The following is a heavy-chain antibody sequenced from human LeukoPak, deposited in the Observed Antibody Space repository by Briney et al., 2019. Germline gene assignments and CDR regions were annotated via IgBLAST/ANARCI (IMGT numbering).Heavy chain of an antibody. CDR1: GGSISSGSYY. D-gene: IGHD3-22*01. CDR3: ARDPPYYYDSSGFDL. J-gene: IGHJ2*01. CDR2: IYTSGST. Sequence: SETLSLTCTASGGSISSGSYYWSWIRQPAGKGLEWIGRIYTSGSTNYNPSLKSRVTISVDTSKNQFSLKLSSVTAADTAVYYCARDPPYYYDSSGFDLWGRGTLVTVSS. V-gene: IGHV4-61*02.